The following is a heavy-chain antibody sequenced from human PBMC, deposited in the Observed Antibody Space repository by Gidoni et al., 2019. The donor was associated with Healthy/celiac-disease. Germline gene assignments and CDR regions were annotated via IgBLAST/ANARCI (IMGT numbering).Heavy chain of an antibody. D-gene: IGHD3-10*01. CDR3: ARGYYYGSGSYHDY. V-gene: IGHV3-30-3*01. J-gene: IGHJ4*02. CDR2: ISYDGSNK. Sequence: GFTFSSYAMHWVRQAPGKGLEWVAVISYDGSNKYYADSVKGRFTISRDNSKNTLYLQMNSLRAEDTAVYYCARGYYYGSGSYHDYWGQGTLVTVSS. CDR1: GFTFSSYA.